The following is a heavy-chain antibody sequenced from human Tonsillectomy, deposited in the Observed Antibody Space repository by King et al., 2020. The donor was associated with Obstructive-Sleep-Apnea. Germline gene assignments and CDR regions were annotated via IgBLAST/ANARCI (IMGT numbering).Heavy chain of an antibody. D-gene: IGHD2-2*01. J-gene: IGHJ4*02. CDR2: IYYSGST. V-gene: IGHV4-31*03. Sequence: VQLQESGPGLVKPSQTLSLTCTVSGGSISSGGYYWSWIRQHPGKGLEWIGYIYYSGSTYSNPSLKSRVTISVDTSKNQFSLKLSSVTAADTAGYYCARDPPPQYVFDYWGQGTLVTVSS. CDR3: ARDPPPQYVFDY. CDR1: GGSISSGGYY.